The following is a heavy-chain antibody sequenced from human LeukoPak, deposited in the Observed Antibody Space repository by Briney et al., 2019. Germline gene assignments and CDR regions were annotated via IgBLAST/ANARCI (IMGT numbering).Heavy chain of an antibody. CDR1: GGSFSGYY. J-gene: IGHJ6*03. CDR2: INHSGST. Sequence: KPSETLSLTCAVYGGSFSGYYWSWIRQPPGKGLEWIGEINHSGSTNYNPSLKSRVTISVDTSKNQLSLKLSSVTAADTAVYYCARARSGYYYIGYYYYYMDVWGKGTTVTVSS. V-gene: IGHV4-34*01. CDR3: ARARSGYYYIGYYYYYMDV. D-gene: IGHD3-22*01.